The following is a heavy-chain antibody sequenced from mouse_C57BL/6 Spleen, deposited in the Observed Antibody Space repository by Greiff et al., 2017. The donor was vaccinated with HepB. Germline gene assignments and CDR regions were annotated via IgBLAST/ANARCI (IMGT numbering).Heavy chain of an antibody. CDR2: ISSGSSTI. V-gene: IGHV5-17*01. Sequence: EVQRVESGGGLVKPGGSLKLSCAASGFTFSDYGMHWVRQAPEKGLEWVAYISSGSSTIYYADTVKGRFTISRDNAKNTLFLQMTSLWSEDTAMYYCARGTGPFAYWGQGTLVTVSA. J-gene: IGHJ3*01. CDR1: GFTFSDYG. CDR3: ARGTGPFAY. D-gene: IGHD4-1*01.